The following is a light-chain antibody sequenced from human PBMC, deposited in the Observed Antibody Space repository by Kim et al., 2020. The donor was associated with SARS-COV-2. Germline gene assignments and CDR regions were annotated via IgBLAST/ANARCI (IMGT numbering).Light chain of an antibody. V-gene: IGKV3-15*01. CDR3: QQYNDWPPLT. CDR2: GAS. CDR1: QSVSSY. Sequence: VSAGERATLTCRASQSVSSYLAWYQQKPGQAPRLLIYGASTWATGIPARFSGSGSGTEFTLTISTLQSEDFAVYYCQQYNDWPPLTFGGGTKVEIK. J-gene: IGKJ4*01.